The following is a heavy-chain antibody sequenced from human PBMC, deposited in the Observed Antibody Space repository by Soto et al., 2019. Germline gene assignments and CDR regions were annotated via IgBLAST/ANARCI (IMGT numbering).Heavy chain of an antibody. CDR2: ISWNSGSI. Sequence: GGSLRLSCAASGFTFDDYAMHWVRQAPGKGLEWVSGISWNSGSIGYADSVKGRFTISRDNAKNSLYLQMNSLRAEDTALYYCASLFSNYVEDYYYYGMDVWGQGTTVTVSS. V-gene: IGHV3-9*01. CDR1: GFTFDDYA. CDR3: ASLFSNYVEDYYYYGMDV. D-gene: IGHD4-4*01. J-gene: IGHJ6*02.